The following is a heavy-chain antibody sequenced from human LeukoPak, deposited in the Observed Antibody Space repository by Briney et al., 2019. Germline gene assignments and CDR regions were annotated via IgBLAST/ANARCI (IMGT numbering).Heavy chain of an antibody. J-gene: IGHJ4*02. CDR2: INPNSGGT. D-gene: IGHD3-16*02. CDR3: ARDYYDYVWGSYRYIRRTGLDY. Sequence: GASVKVSCKASGYTFTGYYMHWVRQAPGQGLEWMGWINPNSGGTNYAQKFQGRVTMTRDTSISTAYMELSRLRSDDTSVYYCARDYYDYVWGSYRYIRRTGLDYWGQGTLVTVSS. V-gene: IGHV1-2*02. CDR1: GYTFTGYY.